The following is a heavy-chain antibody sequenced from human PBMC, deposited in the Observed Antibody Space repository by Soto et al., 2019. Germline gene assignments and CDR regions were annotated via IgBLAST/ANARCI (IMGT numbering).Heavy chain of an antibody. Sequence: QVQLVESGGGVVQPGRSLRLSCAASGFTFSSYGMHWVRQAPGKGLEWVAVIWYDGSNKYYADSVKGRFTISRDNSKNTLYLQMNSRRAEDTDVYYCARDRVVVVPAATKYGMDVWGQGTTVTVSS. CDR1: GFTFSSYG. J-gene: IGHJ6*02. V-gene: IGHV3-33*01. CDR3: ARDRVVVVPAATKYGMDV. CDR2: IWYDGSNK. D-gene: IGHD2-2*01.